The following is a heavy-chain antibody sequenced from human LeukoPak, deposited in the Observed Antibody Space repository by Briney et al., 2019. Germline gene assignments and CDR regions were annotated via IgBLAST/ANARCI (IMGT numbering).Heavy chain of an antibody. J-gene: IGHJ6*03. CDR2: ISSSSSYI. D-gene: IGHD1-26*01. CDR1: GFTFSSYS. Sequence: GGSLRLSCAASGFTFSSYSMNWVRQAPGKGLEWVSSISSSSSYIYYADSVKGRFTISRDNAKNSLYLQMNSLRAEDTAVYYCARAVGATRVIDYYFYYMDVWGKGTTVTVSS. V-gene: IGHV3-21*01. CDR3: ARAVGATRVIDYYFYYMDV.